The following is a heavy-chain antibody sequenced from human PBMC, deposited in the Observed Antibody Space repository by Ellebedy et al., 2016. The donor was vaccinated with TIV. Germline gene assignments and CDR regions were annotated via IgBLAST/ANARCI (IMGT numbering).Heavy chain of an antibody. V-gene: IGHV3-53*01. CDR1: GFTVSSSY. CDR3: AVGRPNYGDFPS. CDR2: IYAGGTT. Sequence: GESLKISXAVSGFTVSSSYMSWVRQAPGRGLEWVSVIYAGGTTDYVASVKGRFSISRDTSKNTLFLQMNSLRADDTAIYYCAVGRPNYGDFPSWGQGTLVTVSS. J-gene: IGHJ5*02. D-gene: IGHD4-17*01.